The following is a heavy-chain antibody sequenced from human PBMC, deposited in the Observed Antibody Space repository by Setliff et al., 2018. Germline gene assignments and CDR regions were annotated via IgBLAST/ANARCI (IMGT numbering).Heavy chain of an antibody. J-gene: IGHJ3*02. V-gene: IGHV3-53*01. CDR1: GGSISSSSYY. CDR3: ARGYSYGYGDAFDI. CDR2: IYSGGST. D-gene: IGHD5-18*01. Sequence: PSETLSLTCTVSGGSISSSSYYWGWIRQPPGKGLEWVSVIYSGGSTYYADSVKGRFTISRDNSKNTLYLQMNSLRAEDAAVYYCARGYSYGYGDAFDIWGQGTTVTVSS.